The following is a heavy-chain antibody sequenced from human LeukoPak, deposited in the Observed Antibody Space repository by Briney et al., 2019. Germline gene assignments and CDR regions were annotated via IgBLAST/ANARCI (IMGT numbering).Heavy chain of an antibody. Sequence: GGSLRLSCAVSGFTFSTYSMNWVRQAPGKGLEWVSYISSSSSTIYYADSVKGRFTISRDNAKNSLYLQMNSLRDEDTAVYYCAKDSDFYHSSGYYYAYFQHWGQGTLVTVSS. CDR3: AKDSDFYHSSGYYYAYFQH. D-gene: IGHD3-22*01. J-gene: IGHJ1*01. CDR1: GFTFSTYS. CDR2: ISSSSSTI. V-gene: IGHV3-48*02.